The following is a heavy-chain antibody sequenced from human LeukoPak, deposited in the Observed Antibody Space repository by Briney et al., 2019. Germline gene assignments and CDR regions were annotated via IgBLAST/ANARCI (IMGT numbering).Heavy chain of an antibody. J-gene: IGHJ4*02. V-gene: IGHV1-2*02. CDR1: GYTFTGYY. D-gene: IGHD3-22*01. CDR3: ARAPRRSGGYYYDY. CDR2: INPNSGGT. Sequence: ASVKVSCKASGYTFTGYYMHWVRQAPGQGLEWMGWINPNSGGTNYAQKFQGRVTMTRDMSISTAYMELSRLRSDNTAVYYCARAPRRSGGYYYDYWGQGTLVTVSS.